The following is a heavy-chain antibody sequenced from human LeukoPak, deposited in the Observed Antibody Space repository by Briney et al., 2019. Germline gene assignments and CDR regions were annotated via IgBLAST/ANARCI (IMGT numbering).Heavy chain of an antibody. J-gene: IGHJ5*02. CDR2: IYYSGST. V-gene: IGHV4-59*05. CDR3: ASISSQAGRFDP. Sequence: SETLSLTCTVSGGSISTYYWSWIRQPPGKGLEWIGSIYYSGSTYYNPSLKSRVTISVDTSKNQFSLKLSSVTAADTAVYYCASISSQAGRFDPWGQGTLVTVSS. CDR1: GGSISTYY. D-gene: IGHD3-3*02.